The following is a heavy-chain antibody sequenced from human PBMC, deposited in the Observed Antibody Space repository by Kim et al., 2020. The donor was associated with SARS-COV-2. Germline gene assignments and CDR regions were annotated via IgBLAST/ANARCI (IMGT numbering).Heavy chain of an antibody. D-gene: IGHD3-10*01. J-gene: IGHJ6*02. CDR3: ARGGSASYYYGMDV. CDR1: GFTFSSYA. CDR2: ISYDGSNK. Sequence: GGSLRLSCAASGFTFSSYAMHWVRQAPGKGLEWVAVISYDGSNKYYADSVKGRFTISRDNSKNTLYLQMNSLRAEDTAVYYCARGGSASYYYGMDVWGQGTTVTVSS. V-gene: IGHV3-30*04.